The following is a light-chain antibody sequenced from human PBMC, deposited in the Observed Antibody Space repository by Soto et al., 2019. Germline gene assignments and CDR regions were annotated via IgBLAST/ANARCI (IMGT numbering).Light chain of an antibody. CDR3: YSSRSSSTTFYV. J-gene: IGLJ1*01. CDR2: GVS. CDR1: SSDIGGSNY. Sequence: QSVLTQPASVSGSPGQSITISCAGTSSDIGGSNYVSWYQQHPGKAPKLMIYGVSNRPSGGSTRFSGSKSGNTASLTISGLQAEDEADYFCYSSRSSSTTFYVFGTGTKLTVL. V-gene: IGLV2-14*03.